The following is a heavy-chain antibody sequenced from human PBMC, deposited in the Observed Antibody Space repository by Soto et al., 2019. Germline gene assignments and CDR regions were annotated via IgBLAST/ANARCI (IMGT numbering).Heavy chain of an antibody. CDR2: IIPIFGAA. CDR3: ASHGGRSPEGQYYYGMDV. CDR1: GGTFSSYA. V-gene: IGHV1-69*12. J-gene: IGHJ6*02. Sequence: QVQLVQSGAEVKKPGSSVKVSCKASGGTFSSYAISWGRQAPGQGLEWMGGIIPIFGAADYAQKFQGRVTITADESTSTADMELSSLRSEDTAVYYWASHGGRSPEGQYYYGMDVWGQGTTVTVSS. D-gene: IGHD1-26*01.